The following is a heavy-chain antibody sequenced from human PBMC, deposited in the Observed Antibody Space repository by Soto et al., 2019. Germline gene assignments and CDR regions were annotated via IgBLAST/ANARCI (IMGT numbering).Heavy chain of an antibody. D-gene: IGHD3-16*01. CDR3: VMVDNYVTPTPQDV. V-gene: IGHV1-18*01. Sequence: QVQLVQSGDEVKKPGASVKVSCKASGYIFVNYGIAWVRQAPRQGLEWMGWISPYTGNTHSASKVQGRLTMTTDTSTSTAYMDLGSPTSDDTGVYYLVMVDNYVTPTPQDVWGPGATGTGSS. CDR2: ISPYTGNT. CDR1: GYIFVNYG. J-gene: IGHJ6*02.